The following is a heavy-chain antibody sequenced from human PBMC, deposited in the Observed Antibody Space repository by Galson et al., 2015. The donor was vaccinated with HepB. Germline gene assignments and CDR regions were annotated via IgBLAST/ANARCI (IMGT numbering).Heavy chain of an antibody. J-gene: IGHJ5*02. Sequence: ETLSLTCTVSGGSMWSHYWTWIRQSPGRGLEWIGYLYYTGDATYSPSLKSRVTFSVETSKNQFSLKLRSVTAADTAVYYCARVERLSMVWFDPWGQGTLVTVSS. V-gene: IGHV4-59*11. CDR3: ARVERLSMVWFDP. D-gene: IGHD3-10*01. CDR1: GGSMWSHY. CDR2: LYYTGDA.